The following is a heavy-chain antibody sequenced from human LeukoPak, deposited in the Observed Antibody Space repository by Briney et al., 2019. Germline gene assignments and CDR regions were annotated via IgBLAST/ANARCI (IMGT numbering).Heavy chain of an antibody. V-gene: IGHV3-7*01. D-gene: IGHD1-26*01. CDR3: ARDLWRELRLEYHFDY. CDR1: GFTFSSYW. CDR2: IKQDGSEK. J-gene: IGHJ4*02. Sequence: GGSLRLSCAASGFTFSSYWMSWVRQAPGKGLEWVANIKQDGSEKYYVDSVKGRFTISRDNAKNSLYLQMNSLRAEDTAVYYCARDLWRELRLEYHFDYWGQGTLVTVSS.